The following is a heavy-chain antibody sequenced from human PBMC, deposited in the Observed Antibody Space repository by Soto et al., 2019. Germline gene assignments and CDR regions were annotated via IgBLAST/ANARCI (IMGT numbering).Heavy chain of an antibody. CDR2: MNPNSGNT. Sequence: ASVKVSCKASGYTFTSYDINWVRQATGQGLEWMGWMNPNSGNTGYAQKFQGRVTMTKNTLYLQMNSLRAGDSAIYYCAKEGTSGLYYFDYWGQGTLVTVSS. V-gene: IGHV1-8*01. D-gene: IGHD6-19*01. CDR3: AKEGTSGLYYFDY. CDR1: GYTFTSYD. J-gene: IGHJ4*02.